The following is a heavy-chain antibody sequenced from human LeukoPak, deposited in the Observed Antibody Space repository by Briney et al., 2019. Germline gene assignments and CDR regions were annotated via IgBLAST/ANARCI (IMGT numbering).Heavy chain of an antibody. J-gene: IGHJ4*02. CDR1: GFTFSSYA. V-gene: IGHV3-30-3*01. CDR3: ARGTAMVPIDC. Sequence: PGGSLRLSCAASGFTFSSYAMHWVRQAPGKGLEWVAVISYDGSNKYYADSVKGRFTISRDNSKNTLYLQMNSLRAEDTAVYYCARGTAMVPIDCWGQGTLVTVSS. D-gene: IGHD5-18*01. CDR2: ISYDGSNK.